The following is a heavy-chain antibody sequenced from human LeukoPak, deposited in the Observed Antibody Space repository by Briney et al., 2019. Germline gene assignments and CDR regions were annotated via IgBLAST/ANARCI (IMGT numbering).Heavy chain of an antibody. Sequence: SETLSLTCTVSGGSISSYYWSWIRQPAGKGLEWIGRIYTSGSTNYNPSLKSRVTMSVDTSKNQFSLKLSSVTAADTAVYYCAREGYLPLRGYSYGTFDYWGQGTLVTVSS. CDR3: AREGYLPLRGYSYGTFDY. CDR2: IYTSGST. D-gene: IGHD5-18*01. CDR1: GGSISSYY. J-gene: IGHJ4*02. V-gene: IGHV4-4*07.